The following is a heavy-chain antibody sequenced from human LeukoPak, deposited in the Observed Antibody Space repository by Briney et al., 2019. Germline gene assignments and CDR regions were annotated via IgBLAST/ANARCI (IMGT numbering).Heavy chain of an antibody. CDR2: ISSSGSTI. V-gene: IGHV3-48*03. J-gene: IGHJ5*02. D-gene: IGHD2-8*01. CDR3: ASLYCTNGVCYTNWFDP. CDR1: GFTFSSYE. Sequence: GGSLRLSCAASGFTFSSYEMNWVRQAPGKGLEWVSYISSSGSTIYYADSVKGRFTISRDNAKNSLYLQMNSLRAEDTAVYYCASLYCTNGVCYTNWFDPWGLGTLVTVSS.